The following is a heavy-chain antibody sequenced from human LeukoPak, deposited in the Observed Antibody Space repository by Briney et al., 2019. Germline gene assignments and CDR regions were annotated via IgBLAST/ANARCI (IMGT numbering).Heavy chain of an antibody. D-gene: IGHD2-2*01. CDR2: IYPGDSDT. J-gene: IGHJ5*02. Sequence: GESLKISCKGSGYSFTSYWIGWVRQMPGKGLEWMGIIYPGDSDTRYSPFFQGQVTISADKSISTAYLQWSSLKASDTAMYYCARRDGYCSSTSCPNWFDPWGQGTLVTVSS. V-gene: IGHV5-51*01. CDR3: ARRDGYCSSTSCPNWFDP. CDR1: GYSFTSYW.